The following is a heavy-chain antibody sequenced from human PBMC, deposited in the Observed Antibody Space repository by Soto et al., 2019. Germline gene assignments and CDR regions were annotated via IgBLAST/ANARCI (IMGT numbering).Heavy chain of an antibody. CDR1: GFTFNTYA. D-gene: IGHD2-21*02. Sequence: EVQLLESGGGLVQPGGSLRLSCAASGFTFNTYAMNWVRQAPGKGLEWVASISGSGGTINYADSVKGRFTTSRDTSKNTLYLQMNSLSAEDTAVYYCAKGFIVVVTAIRPDYNFYVWGQGTMVTVSS. J-gene: IGHJ3*01. CDR2: ISGSGGTI. CDR3: AKGFIVVVTAIRPDYNFYV. V-gene: IGHV3-23*01.